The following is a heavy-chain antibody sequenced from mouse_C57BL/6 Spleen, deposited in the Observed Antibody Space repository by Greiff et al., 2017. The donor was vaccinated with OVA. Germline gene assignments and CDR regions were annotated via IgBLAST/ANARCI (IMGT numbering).Heavy chain of an antibody. D-gene: IGHD1-1*01. CDR2: IYPGSGNT. V-gene: IGHV1-76*01. CDR3: ARQDYYGSSYAMDY. CDR1: GYTFTDYY. Sequence: QLQQSGAELVRPGASVKLSCKASGYTFTDYYINWVKQRPGQGLEWIARIYPGSGNTYYNEKFKGKATLTAEKSSSTAYMQLSSLTSEDSAVYFCARQDYYGSSYAMDYWGQGTSVTVSS. J-gene: IGHJ4*01.